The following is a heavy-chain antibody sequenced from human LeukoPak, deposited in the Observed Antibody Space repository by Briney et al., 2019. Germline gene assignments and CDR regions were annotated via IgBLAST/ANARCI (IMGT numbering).Heavy chain of an antibody. V-gene: IGHV4-30-2*01. CDR1: GGSISSGGYY. J-gene: IGHJ6*03. CDR2: IYHSGST. D-gene: IGHD1-26*01. CDR3: ARDQVGASDYYYYMDV. Sequence: SQTLSLTCTVSGGSISSGGYYWSWIRQPPGKGLEWIGYIYHSGSTYYNPSLKSRVTTSVDRSKNQFSLKLSSVTAADTAVYYCARDQVGASDYYYYMDVWGKGTTVTVSS.